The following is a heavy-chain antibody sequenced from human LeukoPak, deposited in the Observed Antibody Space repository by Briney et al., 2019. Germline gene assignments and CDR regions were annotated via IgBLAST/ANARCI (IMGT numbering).Heavy chain of an antibody. V-gene: IGHV3-53*01. CDR2: IYSGGNT. D-gene: IGHD4-23*01. CDR3: ARATVVSPNY. Sequence: GGSLRLSCAASGFTVSSNYMSWVRQAPGKGLEWVSVIYSGGNTYYGDSLKGRFTISRDNAKNSLYLQMNSLRAEDTAVYYCARATVVSPNYWGQGTLVTVSS. J-gene: IGHJ4*02. CDR1: GFTVSSNY.